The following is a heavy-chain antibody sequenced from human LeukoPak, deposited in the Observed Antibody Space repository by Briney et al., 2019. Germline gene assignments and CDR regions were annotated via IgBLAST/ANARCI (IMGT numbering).Heavy chain of an antibody. Sequence: SETLSLTCAVYGGSFSGYYWSWIRQPTGKGLEWIGEINHSGSTNYNPSLKSRVTISVDTSKNQFSLKLSSVTAADTAVYYCARGRYYYGSGSYCDYWGQGTLVTVSS. CDR3: ARGRYYYGSGSYCDY. CDR2: INHSGST. J-gene: IGHJ4*02. D-gene: IGHD3-10*01. V-gene: IGHV4-34*01. CDR1: GGSFSGYY.